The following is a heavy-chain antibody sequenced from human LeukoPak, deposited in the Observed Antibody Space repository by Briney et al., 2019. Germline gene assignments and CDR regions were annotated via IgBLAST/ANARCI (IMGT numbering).Heavy chain of an antibody. CDR3: ASERRYSSGRWDYYFDY. CDR1: GGSFSSYY. V-gene: IGHV4-34*01. J-gene: IGHJ4*02. D-gene: IGHD6-19*01. CDR2: INHSGGT. Sequence: SETLSLTCAVYGGSFSSYYWGWIRQPPGKGLEWIGEINHSGGTNYNPSLKGRVTISVDTPKNQFSLRLSSVTAADTAVYYCASERRYSSGRWDYYFDYWGQGTLVTVSS.